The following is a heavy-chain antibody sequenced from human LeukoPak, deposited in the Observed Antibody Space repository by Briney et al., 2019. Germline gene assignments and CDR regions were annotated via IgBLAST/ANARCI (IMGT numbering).Heavy chain of an antibody. CDR3: AKIPKARSSGLNDAFDI. V-gene: IGHV3-9*01. D-gene: IGHD6-19*01. J-gene: IGHJ3*02. Sequence: PGGSLRLSCAASGFTFDDYAMHWVRQAPGKGLEWVSGISWNSGSIGYADSVKGRFTISRDNAKNSLYLQMNSLRAEDTALYYCAKIPKARSSGLNDAFDIWGQGTMVTVSS. CDR1: GFTFDDYA. CDR2: ISWNSGSI.